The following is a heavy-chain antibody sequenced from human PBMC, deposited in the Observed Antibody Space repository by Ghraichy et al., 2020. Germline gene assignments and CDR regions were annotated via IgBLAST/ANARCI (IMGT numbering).Heavy chain of an antibody. CDR2: LYYSGST. D-gene: IGHD3-16*01. CDR1: GGSISTNNYY. CDR3: ATGISTRLGWGNWFGP. V-gene: IGHV4-39*07. J-gene: IGHJ5*02. Sequence: SQTLSLTCSVSGGSISTNNYYWAWLRQPPGKGLEWIGSLYYSGSTYHNSSLKSRVTLSGDTSKNQFSLRLTSVSAADTAVYYCATGISTRLGWGNWFGPWGQGPLV.